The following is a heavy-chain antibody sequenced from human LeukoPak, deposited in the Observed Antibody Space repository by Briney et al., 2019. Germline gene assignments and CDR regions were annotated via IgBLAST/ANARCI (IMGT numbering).Heavy chain of an antibody. CDR3: VKAGTGYCTGGKCYRPFDF. J-gene: IGHJ4*02. Sequence: GRSLRLSCAASGFSFSDSAMHWVRQAPGKGLEWVSGVGVTNDYVAYADFVKGRFSISRDNAKNSLYLQMNSLRAEDTALYHCVKAGTGYCTGGKCYRPFDFWGQGALVTVSS. V-gene: IGHV3-9*01. CDR2: VGVTNDYV. D-gene: IGHD2-8*02. CDR1: GFSFSDSA.